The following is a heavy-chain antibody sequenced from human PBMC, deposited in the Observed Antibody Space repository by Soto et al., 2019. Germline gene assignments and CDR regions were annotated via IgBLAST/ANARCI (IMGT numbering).Heavy chain of an antibody. J-gene: IGHJ5*02. V-gene: IGHV2-5*02. D-gene: IGHD3-10*01. Sequence: QITLKESGPTLVEPTQTLTLTCSFSGFSLTKSGVGVGWFRQAPGKALECLGIIYWDDDRRYNPSLKTRLTITKDPPKNQVVLTMTYLDPVDTGPFYCAPRVPSPVSGEGGWFAPWGQGPPVTVS. CDR3: APRVPSPVSGEGGWFAP. CDR1: GFSLTKSGVG. CDR2: IYWDDDR.